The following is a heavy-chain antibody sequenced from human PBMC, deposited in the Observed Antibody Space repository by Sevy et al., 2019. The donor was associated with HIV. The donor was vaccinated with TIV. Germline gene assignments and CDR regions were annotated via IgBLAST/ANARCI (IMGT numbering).Heavy chain of an antibody. CDR3: ARHGGIAVATLDY. D-gene: IGHD6-19*01. Sequence: SETLSLTCTVSGGSISSTTYYWGWIHQPPGKGLEWIASIYYSGSTYYNVSLESRVTISVDMSENQFSLRLSSVTAADTAVYYCARHGGIAVATLDYWGQGTLVTVSS. V-gene: IGHV4-39*01. CDR2: IYYSGST. J-gene: IGHJ4*02. CDR1: GGSISSTTYY.